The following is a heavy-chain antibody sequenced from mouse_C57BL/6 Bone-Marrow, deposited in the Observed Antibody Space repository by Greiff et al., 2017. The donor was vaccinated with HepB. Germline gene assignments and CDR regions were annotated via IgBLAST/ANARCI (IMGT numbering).Heavy chain of an antibody. V-gene: IGHV1-20*01. CDR2: INPYNGDT. CDR1: GYSFTGYF. D-gene: IGHD1-1*01. J-gene: IGHJ3*01. CDR3: ARYNYGRAWFAY. Sequence: EVQLQQSGPELVKPGDSVKISCKASGYSFTGYFMNWVMQSHGKSLEWIGRINPYNGDTFYNQKFKGKATLTVDKSSSTAHMELRSLTSEDSAVYYCARYNYGRAWFAYWGQGTLVTVSA.